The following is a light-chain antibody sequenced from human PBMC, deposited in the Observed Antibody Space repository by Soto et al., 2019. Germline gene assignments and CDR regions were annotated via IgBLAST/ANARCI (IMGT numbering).Light chain of an antibody. J-gene: IGKJ3*01. V-gene: IGKV1-9*01. CDR2: AAS. CDR1: QGISSY. Sequence: DIQLTQSPSFLSASVGDRVTITCRASQGISSYLAWYQQKPGKAPKLLIYAASTLQSGFPSRFSGSGSGTECSLTIISLQPEDFATYYCQQLNSYPITFGPGTKVDIK. CDR3: QQLNSYPIT.